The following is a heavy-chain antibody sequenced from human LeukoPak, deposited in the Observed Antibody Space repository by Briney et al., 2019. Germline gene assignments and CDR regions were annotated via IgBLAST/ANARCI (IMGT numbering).Heavy chain of an antibody. Sequence: SETLSLTCTVSGGSISSYYWSWIRQPPGKGLEWIGYIHYSGNTNYNPSLKSRVNISVDTSKNQFSLKLSSVTAADTAVYYCARGTKGDSGYSGQGTLVTVSS. CDR1: GGSISSYY. CDR3: ARGTKGDSGY. CDR2: IHYSGNT. V-gene: IGHV4-59*01. D-gene: IGHD1-26*01. J-gene: IGHJ4*02.